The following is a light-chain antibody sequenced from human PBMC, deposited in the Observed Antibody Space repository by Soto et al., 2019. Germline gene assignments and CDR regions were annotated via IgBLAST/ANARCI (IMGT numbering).Light chain of an antibody. CDR2: DVS. Sequence: QSALTQPASVSGSPGQSITISCTGTSSDVGGYIYVSWYQQHPGKAPKLMIYDVSNRPSGVSNRFSGSKSGNTASLTISGLQAEDEADYYCSSYTSSSTLEVFGTGTKLTVL. V-gene: IGLV2-14*01. J-gene: IGLJ1*01. CDR1: SSDVGGYIY. CDR3: SSYTSSSTLEV.